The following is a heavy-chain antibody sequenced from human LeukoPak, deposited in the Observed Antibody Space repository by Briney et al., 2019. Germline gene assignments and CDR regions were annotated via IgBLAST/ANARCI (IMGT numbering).Heavy chain of an antibody. CDR3: ARADILTGGDGAITADAFDI. D-gene: IGHD3-9*01. J-gene: IGHJ3*02. CDR2: ISYDGSNK. Sequence: PGGSLRLSCAASGFTFSSYGMHWVRQAPGKGLEWVAVISYDGSNKYYADSVKGRFTISRDNSKNTLYLQMNSLRAEDTAVYYCARADILTGGDGAITADAFDIWGQGTMVTVSS. CDR1: GFTFSSYG. V-gene: IGHV3-30*03.